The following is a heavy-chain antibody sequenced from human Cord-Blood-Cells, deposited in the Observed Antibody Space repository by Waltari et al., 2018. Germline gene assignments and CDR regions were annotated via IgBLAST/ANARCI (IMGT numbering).Heavy chain of an antibody. Sequence: QVQLQESGPGLVKPSETLSLPCTLSGGSISRYYWSWIRQPPGKGLVWIGYIYYRGSTNSNPSVKSRVTISVDTSKNQFSLKLSSVAAADTAVYYCARVQLGILLYWYFDLWGRGTLVTVSS. D-gene: IGHD7-27*01. CDR1: GGSISRYY. CDR3: ARVQLGILLYWYFDL. CDR2: IYYRGST. J-gene: IGHJ2*01. V-gene: IGHV4-59*01.